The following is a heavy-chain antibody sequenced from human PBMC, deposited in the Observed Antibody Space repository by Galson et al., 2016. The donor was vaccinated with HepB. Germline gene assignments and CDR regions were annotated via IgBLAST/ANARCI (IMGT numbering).Heavy chain of an antibody. CDR1: GFRFSSYW. V-gene: IGHV3-7*01. CDR2: IKHDGSDK. Sequence: SLRLSCAASGFRFSSYWMTWVRQAPGKGLKWVANIKHDGSDKKYVDSVKGRFTISRDNTKKSLFLQMHSLRVEDTGVYYCVCSISDFWSGYQDYWGQGTLVTVSS. J-gene: IGHJ4*02. D-gene: IGHD3-3*01. CDR3: VCSISDFWSGYQDY.